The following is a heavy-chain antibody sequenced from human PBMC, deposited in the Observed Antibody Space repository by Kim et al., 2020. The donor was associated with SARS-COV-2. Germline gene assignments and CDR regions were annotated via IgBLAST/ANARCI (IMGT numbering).Heavy chain of an antibody. J-gene: IGHJ5*02. CDR1: GGSISSSSYY. CDR3: ATSITMVRGVKGVPWFDP. CDR2: IYYSGST. Sequence: SETLSLTCTVSGGSISSSSYYWGWIRQPPGKGLEWIGSIYYSGSTYYNPSLKSRVTISVDTSKNQFSLKLSSVTAADTAVYYCATSITMVRGVKGVPWFDPWGQGTLVTVSS. V-gene: IGHV4-39*01. D-gene: IGHD3-10*01.